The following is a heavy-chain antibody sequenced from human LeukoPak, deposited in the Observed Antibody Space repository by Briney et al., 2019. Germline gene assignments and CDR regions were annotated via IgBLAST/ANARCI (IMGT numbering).Heavy chain of an antibody. J-gene: IGHJ1*01. V-gene: IGHV3-74*01. Sequence: GGSLRLSCAASGFTFSTYWMHWVRQAPGKGLVWVSRIKSDGGTNYADSVKGRFTISRDNAKKTVSLQMNSLRPEDTGVYYCARAPSEIGGYYPEFFRHWGQGTLVSVSS. CDR1: GFTFSTYW. CDR3: ARAPSEIGGYYPEFFRH. D-gene: IGHD3-22*01. CDR2: IKSDGGT.